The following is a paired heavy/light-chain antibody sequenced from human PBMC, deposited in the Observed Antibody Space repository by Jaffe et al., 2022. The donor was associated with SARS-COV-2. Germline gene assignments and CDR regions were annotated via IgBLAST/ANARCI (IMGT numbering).Heavy chain of an antibody. V-gene: IGHV3-30-3*01. Sequence: QVQLVESGGGVVQPGRSLRLSCAASGFTFSSYAMHWVRQAPGKGLEWVAVISYDGSNKYYADSVKGRFTISRDNSKNTLYLQMNSLRAEDTAVYYCAREGCGGDCYYYYYYGMDVWGQGTTVTVSS. CDR1: GFTFSSYA. CDR2: ISYDGSNK. D-gene: IGHD2-21*02. CDR3: AREGCGGDCYYYYYYGMDV. J-gene: IGHJ6*02.
Light chain of an antibody. Sequence: QSALTQPPSVSGSPGQSVTISCTGTSSDVGSYNRVSWYQQPPGTAPKLMIYEVSNRPSGVPDRFSGSKSGNTASLTISGLQAEDEADYYCSLYTSSSTLVFGGGTKLTVL. CDR1: SSDVGSYNR. V-gene: IGLV2-18*01. CDR2: EVS. J-gene: IGLJ2*01. CDR3: SLYTSSSTLV.